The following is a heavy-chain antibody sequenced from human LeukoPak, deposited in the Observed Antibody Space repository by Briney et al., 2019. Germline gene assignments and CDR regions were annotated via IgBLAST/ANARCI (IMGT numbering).Heavy chain of an antibody. CDR1: GFTFSSYS. V-gene: IGHV3-21*01. CDR2: ISSSSSYI. Sequence: GGSLRLSCAASGFTFSSYSMNWVRQAPGKGLGWVSSISSSSSYIYYADSVKGRFTISRDNAKNSLYLQMNSLRAEDTAVYYCARDTYGVEVTNYWGQGTLVTVSS. D-gene: IGHD5/OR15-5a*01. CDR3: ARDTYGVEVTNY. J-gene: IGHJ4*02.